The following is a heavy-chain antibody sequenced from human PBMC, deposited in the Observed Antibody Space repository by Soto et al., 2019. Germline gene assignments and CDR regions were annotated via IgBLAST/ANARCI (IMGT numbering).Heavy chain of an antibody. Sequence: GGSLRLSCAASGFTFSSYGMHWVRQAPGKGLEWVAVIWYDGSNKYYADSVKGRFTISRDNSKNTLYLQMNSLRAEDTAVYYCARDVVARTGNSYMDVWGKGTTVTVSS. J-gene: IGHJ6*03. CDR3: ARDVVARTGNSYMDV. CDR2: IWYDGSNK. CDR1: GFTFSSYG. D-gene: IGHD6-6*01. V-gene: IGHV3-33*01.